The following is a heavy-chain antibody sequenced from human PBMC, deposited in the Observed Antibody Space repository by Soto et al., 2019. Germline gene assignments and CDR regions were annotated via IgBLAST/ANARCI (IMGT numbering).Heavy chain of an antibody. CDR3: ARGRGYRGYDPDRSHYFDY. J-gene: IGHJ4*02. V-gene: IGHV4-34*01. D-gene: IGHD5-12*01. CDR2: INHSGST. CDR1: GGSFSRYY. Sequence: QVQLQQWGAGLLKPSETLSLTCAVYGGSFSRYYLSWIRQPPGKGLAWIGEINHSGSTNYNPFLKRRVTISVETCKKQFSLKLSSVPAADTAVYYCARGRGYRGYDPDRSHYFDYWGKGTLVTVSS.